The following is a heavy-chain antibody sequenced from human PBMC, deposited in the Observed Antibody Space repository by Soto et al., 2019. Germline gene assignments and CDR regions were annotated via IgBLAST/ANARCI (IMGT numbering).Heavy chain of an antibody. J-gene: IGHJ4*02. Sequence: SETLSLTCTVSGGSISSSSYYWGWIRQPPGKGLEWIGSIYYSGSTYYNPSLKSRVTISVDTSKNQFSLKLSSVTAADTAVYYCARRRGLTLQQKAYFDYWGQGTLVTVSS. D-gene: IGHD3-16*02. CDR1: GGSISSSSYY. CDR3: ARRRGLTLQQKAYFDY. CDR2: IYYSGST. V-gene: IGHV4-39*01.